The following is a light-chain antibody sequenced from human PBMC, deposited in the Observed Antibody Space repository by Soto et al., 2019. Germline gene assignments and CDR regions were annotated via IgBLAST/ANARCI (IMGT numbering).Light chain of an antibody. CDR3: QQYGGSPIT. CDR2: GAS. V-gene: IGKV3-20*01. Sequence: DIVMTQSPLSLPVTLGQPASMSCTASQSLVFTDGNTYSNWYQHKPGQAPRLLISGASSRATGIPDRFSGSGSGTDFTLTISRLEPEDFALYYCQQYGGSPITFGQGTRLEIK. CDR1: QSLVFTDGNTY. J-gene: IGKJ5*01.